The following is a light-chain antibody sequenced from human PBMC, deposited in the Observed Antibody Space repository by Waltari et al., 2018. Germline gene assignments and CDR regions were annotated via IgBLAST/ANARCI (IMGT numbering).Light chain of an antibody. J-gene: IGLJ2*01. CDR3: ATWDVSLSGGV. Sequence: QSVLTQPPSASGTPGQRVTLSCSGRRSNIGANYVYWYQQVPGLAPRLLIYRNNKRPSGVPDRFSASKSGTSASLAISGLRSEDEADYYCATWDVSLSGGVFGGGTKLTVL. V-gene: IGLV1-47*01. CDR1: RSNIGANY. CDR2: RNN.